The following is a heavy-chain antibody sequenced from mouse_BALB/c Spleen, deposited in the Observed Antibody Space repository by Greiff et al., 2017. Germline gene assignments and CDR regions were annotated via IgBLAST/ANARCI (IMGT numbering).Heavy chain of an antibody. V-gene: IGHV5-17*02. CDR3: ARLHYGSSYDYFDY. D-gene: IGHD1-1*01. CDR1: GFTFSSFG. J-gene: IGHJ2*01. Sequence: EVKLVESGGGLVQPGGSRKLSCAASGFTFSSFGMHWVRQAPEKGLEWVAYISSGSSTIYYADTVKGRFTISRDNPKNTLFLQMTSLRSEDTAMYYCARLHYGSSYDYFDYWGQGTTLTVSS. CDR2: ISSGSSTI.